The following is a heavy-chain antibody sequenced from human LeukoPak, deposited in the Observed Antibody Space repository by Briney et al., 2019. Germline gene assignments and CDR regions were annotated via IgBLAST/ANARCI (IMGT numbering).Heavy chain of an antibody. D-gene: IGHD5-12*01. CDR2: ISYDGSNK. CDR1: GFTFSSYA. J-gene: IGHJ6*02. V-gene: IGHV3-30-3*01. Sequence: GRSLRLSCAASGFTFSSYAMHWVRQAPGKGLEWVAVISYDGSNKCYADSVKGRFTISRDNSKNTLYLQMNSLRAEDTAVYYCARDRGRGSIYYYGMDVWGQGTTVTVS. CDR3: ARDRGRGSIYYYGMDV.